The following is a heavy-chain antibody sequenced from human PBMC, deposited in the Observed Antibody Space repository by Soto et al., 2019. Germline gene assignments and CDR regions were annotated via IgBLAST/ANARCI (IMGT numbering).Heavy chain of an antibody. D-gene: IGHD2-15*01. CDR1: GFTFSSYA. V-gene: IGHV3-23*01. CDR2: ISGSGGST. Sequence: VGSLRLSCAASGFTFSSYAMSWVRQAPGKGLEWVSAISGSGGSTYYADSVKGRFTISRDNSKNTLYLQMNSLRAEDTAVYYCAKGRVRGSSSMDVWGQGTTVTVSS. J-gene: IGHJ6*02. CDR3: AKGRVRGSSSMDV.